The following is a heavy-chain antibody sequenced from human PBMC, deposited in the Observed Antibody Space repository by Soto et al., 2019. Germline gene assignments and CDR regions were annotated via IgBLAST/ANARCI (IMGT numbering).Heavy chain of an antibody. Sequence: SETLSLTCTVSGGSISSSSNYWGWSRQPPGKGLEWIGSIYYSVSTYYNPSLKSRVTISVDTSKNQFSLKLSSVTAADTAVYYCAREDMVRGVINYWGQGTLVTVSS. CDR3: AREDMVRGVINY. CDR1: GGSISSSSNY. V-gene: IGHV4-39*01. D-gene: IGHD3-10*01. CDR2: IYYSVST. J-gene: IGHJ4*02.